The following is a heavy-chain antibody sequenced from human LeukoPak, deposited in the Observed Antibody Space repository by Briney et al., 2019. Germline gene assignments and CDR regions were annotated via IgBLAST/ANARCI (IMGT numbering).Heavy chain of an antibody. Sequence: PGGSLRLSCAASGFTFSSYGMSWVRQAPGKGLEWVSAISGSGGSTYCADSVKGRFTISRDNSKNTLYLQMNSLRAEDTAVYYCAKESGIMITFGGVIVKPDAFDIWGQGTMVTVSS. CDR1: GFTFSSYG. CDR3: AKESGIMITFGGVIVKPDAFDI. J-gene: IGHJ3*02. D-gene: IGHD3-16*02. CDR2: ISGSGGST. V-gene: IGHV3-23*01.